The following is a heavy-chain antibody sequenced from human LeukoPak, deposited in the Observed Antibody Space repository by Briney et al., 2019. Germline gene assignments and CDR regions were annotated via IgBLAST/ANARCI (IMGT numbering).Heavy chain of an antibody. Sequence: SETLSLTCTVSGGYVNSDGDFWGWIRQPPGTGLEWIAIVQYTGTTFYNPSLWSRVTISVDPSKNQFSLKLNSVTAADTAVYYCARGRENGWIVAATRLQLWFTEGDYWGQGTLVTVSS. D-gene: IGHD2-15*01. CDR2: VQYTGTT. J-gene: IGHJ4*02. V-gene: IGHV4-39*01. CDR1: GGYVNSDGDF. CDR3: ARGRENGWIVAATRLQLWFTEGDY.